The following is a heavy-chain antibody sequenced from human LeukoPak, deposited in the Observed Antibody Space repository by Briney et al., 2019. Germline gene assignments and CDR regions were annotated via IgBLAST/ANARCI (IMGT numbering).Heavy chain of an antibody. J-gene: IGHJ3*02. CDR1: GYTFTSYG. CDR2: ISAYNGNT. D-gene: IGHD2-21*02. V-gene: IGHV1-18*01. Sequence: ASVKVSCKASGYTFTSYGISWVRQAPGQGLEWMGWISAYNGNTNYAQKLQGRVTMTTDTSTSTAYMELRSLRSDDTAVYYCARDRGGHIVVVTNDAFDIWGQGTMVTVSS. CDR3: ARDRGGHIVVVTNDAFDI.